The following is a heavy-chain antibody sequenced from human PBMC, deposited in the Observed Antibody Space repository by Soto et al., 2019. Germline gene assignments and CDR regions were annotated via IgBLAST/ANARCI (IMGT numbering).Heavy chain of an antibody. D-gene: IGHD4-17*01. Sequence: SLRLSCAASGFTFSSYGRHWVRQAPGKGLEWVAVIWYDGSNKYYADSVKGRFTISRDNSKNTLYLQMNSLRAEDTAVYYCARDGDTVTAFFDYWGQGTLVTVSS. V-gene: IGHV3-33*01. CDR2: IWYDGSNK. CDR1: GFTFSSYG. J-gene: IGHJ4*02. CDR3: ARDGDTVTAFFDY.